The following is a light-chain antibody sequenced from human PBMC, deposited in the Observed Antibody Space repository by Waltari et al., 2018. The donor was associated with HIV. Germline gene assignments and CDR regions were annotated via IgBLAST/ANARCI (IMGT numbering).Light chain of an antibody. J-gene: IGKJ4*01. CDR2: AAS. Sequence: TQSPSSLSASVGDRVTITCRASQSISSYLNWYQQKPGKAPKLLIYAASSLQSGVPSRFSGSGSGTDFTLTISSLQPEDFATYYCQQSYSTPLSFGGGTKVEIK. CDR1: QSISSY. CDR3: QQSYSTPLS. V-gene: IGKV1-39*01.